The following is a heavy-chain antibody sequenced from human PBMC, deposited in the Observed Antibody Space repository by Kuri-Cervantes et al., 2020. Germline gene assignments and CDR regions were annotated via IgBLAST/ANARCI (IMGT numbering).Heavy chain of an antibody. Sequence: GGSLRLSCAASGFTFSSYAMHWVRQSSGKGPEWLAVISTDGTKAYHADSVKGRFTISRDNSKNTLSLQMDSLRVEDTAVYYCVRDPATIFDVLNYHLDYWGQGTLVTVSS. V-gene: IGHV3-30*16. D-gene: IGHD3-3*01. J-gene: IGHJ4*02. CDR1: GFTFSSYA. CDR2: ISTDGTKA. CDR3: VRDPATIFDVLNYHLDY.